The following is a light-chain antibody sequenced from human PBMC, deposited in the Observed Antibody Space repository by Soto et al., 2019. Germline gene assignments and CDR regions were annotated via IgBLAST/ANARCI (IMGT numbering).Light chain of an antibody. CDR2: GAS. CDR3: QQHHGSTGT. CDR1: QSVRSNY. Sequence: EIVLTQSPGTLSLSPGERATLSCRASQSVRSNYLAWYQQKRGQAPRLLIYGASSRATGIPDRFSGGGSGTDFTLTISRLEPVDFAVYYCQQHHGSTGTFGQGTKVESK. J-gene: IGKJ1*01. V-gene: IGKV3-20*01.